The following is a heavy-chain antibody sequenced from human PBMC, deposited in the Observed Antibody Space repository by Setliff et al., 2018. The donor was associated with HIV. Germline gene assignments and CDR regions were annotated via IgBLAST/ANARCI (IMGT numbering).Heavy chain of an antibody. CDR1: GGSISSGGYY. CDR2: IYYSGST. J-gene: IGHJ5*02. CDR3: ARGRDFWSGYYSP. D-gene: IGHD3-3*01. Sequence: PSETLSLTCTVSGGSISSGGYYWSWIRQHPGKGLEWIGYIYYSGSTYYNPSLKSRVTISVDTSKNQFSLKLSSVTAADTAVYYCARGRDFWSGYYSPWGQGTLVTVSS. V-gene: IGHV4-31*03.